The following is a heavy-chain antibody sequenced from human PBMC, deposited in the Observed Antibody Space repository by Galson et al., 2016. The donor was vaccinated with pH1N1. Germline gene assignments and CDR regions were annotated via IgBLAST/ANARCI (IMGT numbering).Heavy chain of an antibody. CDR1: GFNFKTYE. V-gene: IGHV3-48*03. CDR2: IIGSGSIT. CDR3: VREIRDDYNYGNFDY. J-gene: IGHJ4*02. Sequence: SLRLSCAASGFNFKTYEMHWVRQAPGKGLEWVSYIIGSGSITTYADSVRGRFTISRDNAKNSLFLQMDSLRAEDTAIYYCVREIRDDYNYGNFDYWGQGTLVTVSS. D-gene: IGHD5-24*01.